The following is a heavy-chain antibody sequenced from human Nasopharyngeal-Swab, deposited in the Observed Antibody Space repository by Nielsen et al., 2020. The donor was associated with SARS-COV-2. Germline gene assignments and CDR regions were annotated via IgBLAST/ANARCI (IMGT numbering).Heavy chain of an antibody. CDR2: ISGSGGST. CDR1: GFTFSSYA. D-gene: IGHD3-3*01. J-gene: IGHJ4*02. V-gene: IGHV3-23*01. Sequence: GESLKISCAASGFTFSSYAMSWVRQAPGKGLEWVSGISGSGGSTYYADSVKGRFTISRDNSKNTLYLQMNSLRAEDTAVYYCAKKGRDFWRGYHFDYWGQGTLVTVSS. CDR3: AKKGRDFWRGYHFDY.